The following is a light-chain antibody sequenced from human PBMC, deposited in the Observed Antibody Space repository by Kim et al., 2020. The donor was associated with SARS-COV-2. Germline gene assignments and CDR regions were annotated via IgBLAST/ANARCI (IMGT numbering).Light chain of an antibody. V-gene: IGKV1-8*01. CDR1: QDISSY. CDR2: AAP. J-gene: IGKJ2*01. Sequence: SASTGDRSPVTCRASQDISSYLAWYQQTPGNAPKPVIFAAPPLQRGVPTRFSGSGSGTYFPPPISCLQSEDFATYYFKQYQTNPAPFGQGTKRGI. CDR3: KQYQTNPAP.